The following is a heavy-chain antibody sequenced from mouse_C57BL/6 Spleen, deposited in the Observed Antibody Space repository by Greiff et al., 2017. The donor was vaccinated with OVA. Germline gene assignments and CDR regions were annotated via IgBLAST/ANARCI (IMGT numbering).Heavy chain of an antibody. CDR2: IYPGSGNT. J-gene: IGHJ3*01. CDR1: GYTFTDYY. Sequence: QVQLQQSGAELVRPGASVKLSCKASGYTFTDYYINWVKQRPGQGLEWIARIYPGSGNTYYNEKFKGKATLTAEKSSSTAYMQLSSLTSEDSAVYFCARDLGYDGAYWGQGTLVTVSA. V-gene: IGHV1-76*01. D-gene: IGHD2-2*01. CDR3: ARDLGYDGAY.